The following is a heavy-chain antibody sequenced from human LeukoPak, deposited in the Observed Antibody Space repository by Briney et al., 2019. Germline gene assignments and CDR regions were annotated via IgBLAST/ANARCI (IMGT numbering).Heavy chain of an antibody. CDR1: GGSISSSSYY. CDR3: ARGYSSWNP. D-gene: IGHD6-13*01. Sequence: SETLSLTCTVSGGSISSSSYYWGWIRQPPGKGLEWIGSIYYSGSTYYNPSLKSRVTISVDTSKNQFSLKLSSVTAADTAVYYCARGYSSWNPWGQGTLVTVSS. CDR2: IYYSGST. V-gene: IGHV4-39*07. J-gene: IGHJ1*01.